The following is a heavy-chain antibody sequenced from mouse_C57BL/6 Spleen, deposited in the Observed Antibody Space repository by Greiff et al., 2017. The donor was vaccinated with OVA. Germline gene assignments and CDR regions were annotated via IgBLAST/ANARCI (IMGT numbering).Heavy chain of an antibody. CDR2: IDPEDGDT. V-gene: IGHV14-1*01. CDR3: TTWATDYYFDY. Sequence: SGAELVRPGASVKLSCTASGFTFTDYYMHWVKQRPEQGLEWIGRIDPEDGDTEYAPKFQGKATMTADTSSNTAYLQLSSLTSEDTAVYYCTTWATDYYFDYWGQGTTLTVSS. J-gene: IGHJ2*01. D-gene: IGHD3-1*01. CDR1: GFTFTDYY.